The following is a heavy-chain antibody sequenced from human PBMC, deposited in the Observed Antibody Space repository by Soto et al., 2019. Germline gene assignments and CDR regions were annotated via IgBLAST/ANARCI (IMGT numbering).Heavy chain of an antibody. V-gene: IGHV4-39*01. J-gene: IGHJ4*02. CDR3: ARGRYLGYCSSTSCLGPFDY. Sequence: KASETLSLTCTVSGGSISSSSYYWGWIRQPPGKGLEWIGSIYYSGSTYYNPSLKSRVTISVDTSKNQFSLKLSSVTAADTAVYYCARGRYLGYCSSTSCLGPFDYWGQGTLVTVSS. CDR2: IYYSGST. D-gene: IGHD2-2*01. CDR1: GGSISSSSYY.